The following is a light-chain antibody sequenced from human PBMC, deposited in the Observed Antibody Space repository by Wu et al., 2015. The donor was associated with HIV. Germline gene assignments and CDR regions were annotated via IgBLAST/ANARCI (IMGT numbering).Light chain of an antibody. CDR1: QDISSY. CDR3: QQINNYPPT. CDR2: AAS. V-gene: IGKV1-9*01. J-gene: IGKJ4*01. Sequence: DIQLTQSPSFLSASVGDRVTISCRASQDISSYLAWYQQKPGKASKLLIYAASTLQSGVPSRFSGSGSGTEFTLTISSLQPEDFATYYCQQINNYPPTFGGGTKVEIK.